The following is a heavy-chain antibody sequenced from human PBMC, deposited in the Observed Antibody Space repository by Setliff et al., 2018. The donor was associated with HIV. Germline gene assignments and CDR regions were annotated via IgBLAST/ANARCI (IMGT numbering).Heavy chain of an antibody. CDR1: GYTFTDYY. J-gene: IGHJ3*02. CDR2: INSASGGT. Sequence: ASVKVSCKASGYTFTDYYIHWVRQAPGQGLEWMGWINSASGGTNYAQNFQGRVTVTRGTSINTVYMELSSLKSDDTAVYYCARDYLHVFDIWGQGTMVTVSS. V-gene: IGHV1-2*02. CDR3: ARDYLHVFDI.